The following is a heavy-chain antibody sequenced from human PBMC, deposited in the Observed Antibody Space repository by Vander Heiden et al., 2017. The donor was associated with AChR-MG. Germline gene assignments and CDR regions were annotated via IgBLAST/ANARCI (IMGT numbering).Heavy chain of an antibody. CDR2: ISRSSSYI. V-gene: IGHV3-21*01. CDR1: GFTFSSYS. CDR3: ASPPYYYDSSGYPFDY. J-gene: IGHJ4*02. D-gene: IGHD3-22*01. Sequence: EVQLVDSGGGLVKPGGSLRLSCAASGFTFSSYSMNLVRQAPGKGLEWVSSISRSSSYIYYADSVKGRFTISRDNAKNSLYLQMNSLRAEDTAVYYCASPPYYYDSSGYPFDYWGQGTLVTVSS.